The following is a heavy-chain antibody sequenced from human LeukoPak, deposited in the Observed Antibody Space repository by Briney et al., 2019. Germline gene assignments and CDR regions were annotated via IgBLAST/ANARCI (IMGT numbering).Heavy chain of an antibody. CDR1: GGSFSGYY. Sequence: SETLYLTCAVYGGSFSGYYWSWIRQPPGKGLEWIGEINHSGSTNYNPSLKSRVTISVDTFKNQFSLKLSSVTAADTAVYYCARIPYYYDSSGYLRDYWGQGTLVTVSS. V-gene: IGHV4-34*01. CDR3: ARIPYYYDSSGYLRDY. J-gene: IGHJ4*02. D-gene: IGHD3-22*01. CDR2: INHSGST.